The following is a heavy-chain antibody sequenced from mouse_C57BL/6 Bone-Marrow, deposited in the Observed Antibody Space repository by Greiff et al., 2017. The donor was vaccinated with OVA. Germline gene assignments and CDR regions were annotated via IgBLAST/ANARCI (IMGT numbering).Heavy chain of an antibody. CDR2: SRNKANDYTT. J-gene: IGHJ1*03. CDR3: ARDNWDWYFDV. V-gene: IGHV7-1*01. CDR1: GFTFSDFY. D-gene: IGHD4-1*01. Sequence: EVQLVESGGGLVQSGRSLRLSCATSGFTFSDFYMEWVRQAPGKGLEWIAASRNKANDYTTEYSASVKGRFIVSRDTSQSILYHQMKALRAEDTAIYYCARDNWDWYFDVWGTGTTVTVSS.